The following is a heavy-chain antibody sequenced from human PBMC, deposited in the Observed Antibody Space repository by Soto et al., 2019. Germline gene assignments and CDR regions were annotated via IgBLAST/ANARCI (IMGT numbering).Heavy chain of an antibody. V-gene: IGHV3-23*01. CDR3: AKFYCISIMCQVPAAKSTGGFEI. Sequence: EPQLLESGGGLGHPGGSLRLSCAASGFTFSSYAMSWVRQAPGKGLKWVAAISGSGVSTYYADSVRGRSTISRDNSKKTVDLQMNSLRAEDTAVYYCAKFYCISIMCQVPAAKSTGGFEIWGQGTLVTVS. CDR1: GFTFSSYA. J-gene: IGHJ3*02. CDR2: ISGSGVST. D-gene: IGHD2-2*01.